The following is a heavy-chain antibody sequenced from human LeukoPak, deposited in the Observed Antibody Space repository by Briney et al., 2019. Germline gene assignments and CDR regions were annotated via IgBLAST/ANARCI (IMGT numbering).Heavy chain of an antibody. CDR2: IRYDGHNK. CDR3: VRGAYSSSWLNFDY. J-gene: IGHJ4*02. Sequence: GGSLRLSCAASGFTFSSYGMHWVRQAPGKGLDWVAFIRYDGHNKYYADSVKGRFTISRDNSKNTLYLQMNSLRAEDTAVYYCVRGAYSSSWLNFDYWGQGTLVTVSS. D-gene: IGHD6-13*01. V-gene: IGHV3-30*02. CDR1: GFTFSSYG.